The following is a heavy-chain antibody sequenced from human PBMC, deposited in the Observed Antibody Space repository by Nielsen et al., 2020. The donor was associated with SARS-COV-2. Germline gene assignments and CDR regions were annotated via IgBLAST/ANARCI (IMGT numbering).Heavy chain of an antibody. V-gene: IGHV5-51*01. CDR2: IDPAESDI. CDR3: ARVSVGGAFDI. J-gene: IGHJ3*02. Sequence: GESLKISCKGSGYSFSTYWIAWVRQMPGKGLEWMGIIDPAESDIRYSPSFQGQVIISVDKATTTAYLQWSALKASDTAIYTCARVSVGGAFDIWGQGTMVTVSS. CDR1: GYSFSTYW. D-gene: IGHD6-25*01.